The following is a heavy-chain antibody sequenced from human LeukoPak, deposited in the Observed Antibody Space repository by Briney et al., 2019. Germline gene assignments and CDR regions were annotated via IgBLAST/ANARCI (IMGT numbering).Heavy chain of an antibody. CDR3: AKDPNYYDSSGNYYFDY. J-gene: IGHJ4*02. V-gene: IGHV3-30*04. CDR2: MSFDGSHE. CDR1: GLTFSNSA. D-gene: IGHD3-22*01. Sequence: GGSLRLSCVASGLTFSNSAMHWVRQAPGKGLEWVAIMSFDGSHERYGDSVKGRFTLSRDNSKNTLYLQMNSLRAEDTAAYYCAKDPNYYDSSGNYYFDYWGQGTLVTVSS.